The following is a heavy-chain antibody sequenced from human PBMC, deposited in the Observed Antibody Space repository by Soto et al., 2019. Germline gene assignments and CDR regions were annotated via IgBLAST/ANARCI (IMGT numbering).Heavy chain of an antibody. Sequence: ASVKVSCKASGYTFTSYYMHWVRQAPGQGLEWMGIINPSGGSTSYAQKFQGRVTMTRDTSTSTVYMELSSLRSEDTAVYYCARDESRQEVELEPTDYWGQGTLVTVSS. CDR3: ARDESRQEVELEPTDY. J-gene: IGHJ4*02. D-gene: IGHD1-1*01. CDR1: GYTFTSYY. CDR2: INPSGGST. V-gene: IGHV1-46*03.